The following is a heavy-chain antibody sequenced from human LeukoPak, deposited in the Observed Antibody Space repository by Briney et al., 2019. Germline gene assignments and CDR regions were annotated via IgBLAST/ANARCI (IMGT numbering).Heavy chain of an antibody. CDR3: ARTSTDAFDI. Sequence: QPGGSLRLSCAASGFTFSSYAMSWVRQSPGKGLVWVSHINSDGSSTSYADSVKGRFTISRDNAKNTLYLQMNSLRAEDTAVYYCARTSTDAFDIWGQGTMVTVSS. V-gene: IGHV3-74*01. CDR1: GFTFSSYA. J-gene: IGHJ3*02. CDR2: INSDGSST.